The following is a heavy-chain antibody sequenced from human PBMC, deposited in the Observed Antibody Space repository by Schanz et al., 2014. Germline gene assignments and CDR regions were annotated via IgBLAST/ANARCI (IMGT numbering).Heavy chain of an antibody. CDR3: VRDTDYHFDY. CDR2: IDRDGSRT. D-gene: IGHD4-17*01. CDR1: TFTFSSYW. V-gene: IGHV3-74*01. J-gene: IGHJ4*02. Sequence: EVQLVESGGGLVQPGGSLRLSCAASTFTFSSYWMHWVRQAPGKGLVWVSRIDRDGSRTNYADSVKGRFTISRDNPKNSLCLQMNSLRAEDTAVYYCVRDTDYHFDYWGQGTLVTVSS.